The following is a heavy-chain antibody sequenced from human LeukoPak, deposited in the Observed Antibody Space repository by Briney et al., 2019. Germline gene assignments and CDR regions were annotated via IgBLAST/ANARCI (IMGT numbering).Heavy chain of an antibody. Sequence: GGSLRLSCAASGFTFSSYGMSWVRQAPGKGLEWVSAISGSSDSMYYADSVKGRFTISRDNSKNTLYLQMNGLRAEDTAVYYCAELGITMIGGVWGKGTTVTISS. V-gene: IGHV3-23*01. CDR2: ISGSSDSM. CDR3: AELGITMIGGV. J-gene: IGHJ6*04. D-gene: IGHD3-10*02. CDR1: GFTFSSYG.